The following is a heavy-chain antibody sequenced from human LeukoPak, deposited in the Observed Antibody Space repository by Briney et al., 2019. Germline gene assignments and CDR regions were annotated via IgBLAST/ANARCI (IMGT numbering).Heavy chain of an antibody. J-gene: IGHJ5*02. CDR2: IYYSGST. V-gene: IGHV4-39*07. CDR1: GGSISSSSYY. Sequence: SETLSLTCTVSGGSISSSSYYWGWIRQPPGKGLEWIGSIYYSGSTYYNPSLKSRVTISVGTSKNQFSLKLSSVTAADTAVYYCARTAATTARGLVFDPWGQGTLVTVSS. D-gene: IGHD2-21*02. CDR3: ARTAATTARGLVFDP.